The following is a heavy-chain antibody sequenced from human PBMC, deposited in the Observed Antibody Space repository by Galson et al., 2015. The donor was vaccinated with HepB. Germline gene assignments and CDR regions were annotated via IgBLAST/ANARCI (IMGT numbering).Heavy chain of an antibody. Sequence: QSGAEVKKPGESLKISCPVSGYTFPNYWIGWGRQMPGKGLEWMGIILPSDSDTRYSPSFQSQVSTSADNSINTAYPQWTRLKPSATAIYYCARRPRKDAFEIWGQGTTVTVSS. CDR2: ILPSDSDT. CDR1: GYTFPNYW. V-gene: IGHV5-51*01. J-gene: IGHJ3*02. CDR3: ARRPRKDAFEI.